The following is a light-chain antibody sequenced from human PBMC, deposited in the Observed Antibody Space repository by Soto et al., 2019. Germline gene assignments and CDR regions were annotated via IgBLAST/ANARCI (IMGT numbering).Light chain of an antibody. J-gene: IGKJ1*01. CDR2: AAS. Sequence: DIRMTQSPSSLSASVGDRVTITCQASQGISNYLAWYQQRPGKVPKLLIYAASTLQSGVPSRFSGSGSGTDFTLTISSLQPEDVATYYCQKYNSAPWTFGQGTKVEIK. V-gene: IGKV1-27*01. CDR1: QGISNY. CDR3: QKYNSAPWT.